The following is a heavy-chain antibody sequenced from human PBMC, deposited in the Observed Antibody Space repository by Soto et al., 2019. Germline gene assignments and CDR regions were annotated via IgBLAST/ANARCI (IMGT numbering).Heavy chain of an antibody. CDR3: TRDPGAYSSTWSFYFDS. J-gene: IGHJ4*02. Sequence: EVQLVESGGGLVQPGGSLRLSCAASGFTFSRFWMHWVRQAPGKGLVWVSRINTDGSSTTYADSVKGRFTISRDNAKNTLYLQMDTLRAEDTRVDYCTRDPGAYSSTWSFYFDSWGQGNMVNVSS. CDR2: INTDGSST. CDR1: GFTFSRFW. V-gene: IGHV3-74*01. D-gene: IGHD6-13*01.